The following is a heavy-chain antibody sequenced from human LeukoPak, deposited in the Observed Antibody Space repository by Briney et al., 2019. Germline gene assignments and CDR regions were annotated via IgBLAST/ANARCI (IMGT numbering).Heavy chain of an antibody. CDR3: AREGRDPIAAAGPFDY. CDR1: GFTFSSYE. V-gene: IGHV3-21*01. D-gene: IGHD6-13*01. CDR2: ISSSSSYI. Sequence: GGSLRLSCAASGFTFSSYEMNWVRQAPGKGLEWVSSISSSSSYIYYADSVKGRFTISRDNAKNSLYLQMNSLRAEDTAVYYCAREGRDPIAAAGPFDYWGQGTLVTVSS. J-gene: IGHJ4*02.